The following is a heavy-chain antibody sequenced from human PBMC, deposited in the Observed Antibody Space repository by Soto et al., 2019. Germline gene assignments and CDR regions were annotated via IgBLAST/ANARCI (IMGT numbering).Heavy chain of an antibody. V-gene: IGHV1-69*13. CDR2: IIPIFGTA. CDR3: ASIFGERSSPYYYGMDV. J-gene: IGHJ6*02. CDR1: GGTFSSYA. D-gene: IGHD3-10*01. Sequence: GASVKVSCKASGGTFSSYAISWVRQAPGQGLEWMGGIIPIFGTANYAQKFQGRVTITADESTSTAYMELSSLRSEDTAVYYCASIFGERSSPYYYGMDVWGQGTTVTVSS.